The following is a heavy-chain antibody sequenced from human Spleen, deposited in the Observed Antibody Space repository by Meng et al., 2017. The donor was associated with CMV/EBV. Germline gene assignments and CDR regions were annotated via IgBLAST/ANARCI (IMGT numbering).Heavy chain of an antibody. D-gene: IGHD2-8*01. CDR3: ARDLTEQYNSDNGGCGY. CDR1: GFTFSRFE. J-gene: IGHJ4*02. V-gene: IGHV3-48*03. CDR2: ISSSGNIM. Sequence: GGSLRLSCAGSGFTFSRFEMNWVRQAPGKGLEWVSYISSSGNIMYYADSVKGRFTISRDNARNSLSLQMNSLRAEDTAVYYCARDLTEQYNSDNGGCGYWGQGTLVTVSS.